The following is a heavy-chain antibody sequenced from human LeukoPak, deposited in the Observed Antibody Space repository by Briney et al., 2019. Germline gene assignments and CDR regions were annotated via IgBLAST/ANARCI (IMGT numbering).Heavy chain of an antibody. CDR1: GFTFRSYE. J-gene: IGHJ4*02. CDR2: ISSSGSAI. V-gene: IGHV3-48*03. D-gene: IGHD6-13*01. Sequence: GGSLRLSCGASGFTFRSYEMNWVRQAPGKGLEWVSYISSSGSAIDYADSVKGRFTISRDNAKNSLYLQMNSLKAEDTGIYYCARLGSSWNNFDYWGQGTLVTVSS. CDR3: ARLGSSWNNFDY.